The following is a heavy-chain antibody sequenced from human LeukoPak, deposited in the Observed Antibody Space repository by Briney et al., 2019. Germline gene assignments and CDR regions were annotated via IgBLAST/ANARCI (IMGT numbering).Heavy chain of an antibody. CDR1: GYTFTSCD. CDR3: ARGRANYGS. CDR2: MNPNSGNT. D-gene: IGHD4-17*01. J-gene: IGHJ5*02. V-gene: IGHV1-8*01. Sequence: ASVKVSCKASGYTFTSCDINWVRQSTGQGLEWMGWMNPNSGNTGYAQKFQGRVTMTRSTSISTAYMELSSLRSGDTAVYYCARGRANYGSWSQGNLVTVSS.